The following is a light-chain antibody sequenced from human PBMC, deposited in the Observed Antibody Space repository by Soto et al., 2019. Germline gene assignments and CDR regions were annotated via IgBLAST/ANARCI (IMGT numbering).Light chain of an antibody. CDR3: QQSYNTPPYT. J-gene: IGKJ2*01. CDR1: QSISRS. V-gene: IGKV1-39*01. Sequence: DIQMTQSPSSLSAYVGDRVTITCRASQSISRSLNWYQQKPGKAPELLIYAASILQSGVPSRFSGSGSWTDFTLTISSLQPEDFAIYYCQQSYNTPPYTFGQGTKLEIK. CDR2: AAS.